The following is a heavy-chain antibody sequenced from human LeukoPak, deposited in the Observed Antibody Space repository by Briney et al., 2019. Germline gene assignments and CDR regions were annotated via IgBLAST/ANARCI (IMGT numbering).Heavy chain of an antibody. Sequence: ASVKVSCKASGYTFTGYYMHWVRQAPGQGLEWMGWINPNSGGTNYAQKFQGRVTMTRDTSISTAYMELSSLRSEDTAVYYCARGGYCSSSSCYGVTWFGPWGQGTLVTVSS. CDR1: GYTFTGYY. CDR3: ARGGYCSSSSCYGVTWFGP. J-gene: IGHJ5*02. V-gene: IGHV1-2*02. D-gene: IGHD2-2*01. CDR2: INPNSGGT.